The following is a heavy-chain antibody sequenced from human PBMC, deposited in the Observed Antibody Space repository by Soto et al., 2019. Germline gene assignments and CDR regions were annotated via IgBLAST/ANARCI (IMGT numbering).Heavy chain of an antibody. D-gene: IGHD5-18*01. V-gene: IGHV4-61*01. CDR2: IYYSGST. CDR3: ARDGPALTALDV. Sequence: XGTLSLTCTVSGGSVSSGSYYWSWIRQPPGKGLEWIGYIYYSGSTNYNPSLKSRVTISVDTSKNQFSLKLSSVTAADTAVYYCARDGPALTALDVWGQGTTVTVSS. J-gene: IGHJ6*02. CDR1: GGSVSSGSYY.